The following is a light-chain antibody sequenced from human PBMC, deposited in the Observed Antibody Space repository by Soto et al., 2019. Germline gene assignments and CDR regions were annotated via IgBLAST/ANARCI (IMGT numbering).Light chain of an antibody. V-gene: IGLV1-47*01. CDR1: ISNLGSNF. CDR3: AAWDDSLSGVV. J-gene: IGLJ3*02. CDR2: RND. Sequence: QSVLTQPPSESGTPGQRVTISCSGSISNLGSNFVFWYQQLPGAAPKLLISRNDQRPSGVPDRFSGSKSGTSASLAISGLRSEDEADYHCAAWDDSLSGVVFGGGTKVTVL.